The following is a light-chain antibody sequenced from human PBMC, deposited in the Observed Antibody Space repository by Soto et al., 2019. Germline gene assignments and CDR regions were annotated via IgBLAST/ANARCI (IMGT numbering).Light chain of an antibody. Sequence: EIVLTQSPGTLSLSPGERATLSCKASQSVTSRHLAWYQQKPGQAPRLLIYGATSRATDIPDRFSGSGSGTDFTLTISRLEPEDFAVYFCQQYNNSPEYTFGQGTKLEIK. CDR2: GAT. CDR1: QSVTSRH. V-gene: IGKV3-20*01. CDR3: QQYNNSPEYT. J-gene: IGKJ2*01.